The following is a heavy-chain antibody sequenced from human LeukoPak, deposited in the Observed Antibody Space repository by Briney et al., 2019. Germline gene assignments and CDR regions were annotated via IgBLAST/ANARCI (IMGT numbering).Heavy chain of an antibody. CDR1: GFTISSYW. CDR3: ARTAAGPEY. V-gene: IGHV3-74*01. CDR2: ISSDGSTT. D-gene: IGHD6-19*01. Sequence: GGSLRPSCVASGFTISSYWMHWVRQAPGKGLVWVSRISSDGSTTNYADSVKGRFTISRDNAKNTLYLQMNSLTGEDTAVYFCARTAAGPEYWGQGARVTVSS. J-gene: IGHJ4*02.